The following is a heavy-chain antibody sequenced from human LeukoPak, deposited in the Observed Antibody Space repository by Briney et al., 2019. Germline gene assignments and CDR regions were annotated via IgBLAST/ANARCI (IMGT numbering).Heavy chain of an antibody. CDR2: ISYDGSNK. J-gene: IGHJ4*02. D-gene: IGHD2-15*01. V-gene: IGHV3-30*04. Sequence: GGSLRLSCAASGFTFSSYAMHWVRQAPGKGLEWVAVISYDGSNKYYADSVKGRFTISRDNSKNTLYLQMNSLRAEDTAVYYCAKLADPFDYWGQGTLVAVSS. CDR1: GFTFSSYA. CDR3: AKLADPFDY.